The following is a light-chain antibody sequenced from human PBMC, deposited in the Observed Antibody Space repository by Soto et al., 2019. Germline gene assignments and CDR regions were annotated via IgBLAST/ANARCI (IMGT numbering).Light chain of an antibody. J-gene: IGLJ3*02. CDR1: SS. CDR2: DVS. CDR3: SSYTSSRTGV. V-gene: IGLV2-14*03. Sequence: QSALTQPASVSGSPGQSITISCAGASSVSWYQHRPGKAPKLILYDVSSRTSGVSNRFSGSKSGNTAFLTISGLQAEDEADYYCSSYTSSRTGVFGAGTKVTVL.